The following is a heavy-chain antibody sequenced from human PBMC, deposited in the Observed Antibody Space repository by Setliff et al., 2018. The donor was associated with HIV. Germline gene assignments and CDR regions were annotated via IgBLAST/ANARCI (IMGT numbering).Heavy chain of an antibody. V-gene: IGHV4-61*09. CDR1: GGSISSGSYY. J-gene: IGHJ4*02. Sequence: PSETLSLTCTVSGGSISSGSYYWSWIRQPAGKGLEWIGHIHTSGSTKYNPSLKSRVTISADTSKNQFSLNLSSVTAAETAVHYCARVGYHGSGRYTFDYWGQGTLVTVSS. CDR2: IHTSGST. D-gene: IGHD3-10*01. CDR3: ARVGYHGSGRYTFDY.